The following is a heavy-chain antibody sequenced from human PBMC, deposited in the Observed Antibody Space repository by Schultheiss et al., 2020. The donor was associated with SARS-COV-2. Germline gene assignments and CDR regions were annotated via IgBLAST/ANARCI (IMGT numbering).Heavy chain of an antibody. V-gene: IGHV1-3*01. J-gene: IGHJ6*02. D-gene: IGHD6-13*01. Sequence: ASVKVSCKASGYTFTSYAMHWVRQAPGQRLEWMGWINAGNGNTKYSQKFQGRVTITRDTSASTAYMELSSLRSEDTAVYYCARDRPQQLVYGMDVWGQGTTVTVSS. CDR1: GYTFTSYA. CDR2: INAGNGNT. CDR3: ARDRPQQLVYGMDV.